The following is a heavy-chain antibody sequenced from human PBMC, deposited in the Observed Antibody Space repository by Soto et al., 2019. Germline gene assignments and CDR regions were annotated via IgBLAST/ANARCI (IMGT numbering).Heavy chain of an antibody. V-gene: IGHV4-59*01. J-gene: IGHJ5*02. CDR2: ISYSGST. D-gene: IGHD2-15*01. Sequence: SETLSLTCTVSGASITTYYWSWIRQPPGKGLEWIGYISYSGSTDYNPSLKSRVTISFDASKNQISLQVRSATAAEAAVYYCARDLKEYCSDGKCNWFDPWGQGTLVTVSS. CDR3: ARDLKEYCSDGKCNWFDP. CDR1: GASITTYY.